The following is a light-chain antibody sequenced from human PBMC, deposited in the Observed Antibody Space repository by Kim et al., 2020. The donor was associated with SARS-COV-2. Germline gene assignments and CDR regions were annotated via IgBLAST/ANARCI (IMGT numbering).Light chain of an antibody. CDR3: QQRTSWGS. Sequence: EIVLTQSPATLSLSPGARAALSCRASRNLYTYLAWYQQKPGQAPRLLIYDASRRATGIPDRFSGSGSGTDFTLTISSLEPEDCAVYYCQQRTSWGSFGGGTKVDIK. CDR2: DAS. CDR1: RNLYTY. J-gene: IGKJ4*01. V-gene: IGKV3-11*01.